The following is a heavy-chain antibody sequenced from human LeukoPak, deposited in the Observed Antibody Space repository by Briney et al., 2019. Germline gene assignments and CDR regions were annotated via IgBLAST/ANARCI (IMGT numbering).Heavy chain of an antibody. D-gene: IGHD3-10*01. Sequence: SETLSLTCTVSGGSISSSSYYWGWIRQPPGKGLEWIGSIYYSGSTYYNPSLKSRVTISVDRSKNQFSLKLSSVTAADTAVYYCARFGELIYYFDYWGQGTLVTVSS. CDR2: IYYSGST. V-gene: IGHV4-39*07. J-gene: IGHJ4*02. CDR3: ARFGELIYYFDY. CDR1: GGSISSSSYY.